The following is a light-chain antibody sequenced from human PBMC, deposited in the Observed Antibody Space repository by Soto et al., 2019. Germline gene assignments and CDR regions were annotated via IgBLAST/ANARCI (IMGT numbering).Light chain of an antibody. CDR2: GAS. J-gene: IGKJ5*01. V-gene: IGKV3-20*01. Sequence: EIVLTQSPGTLSLSPRERATLSCRASQSVSSNFLAWYQQKPGQAPRLLIYGASSRATGIPDRFSGSGSETDFTLTISRLEPEDFALYYCQQYGSSPITFGQGTRLEIK. CDR3: QQYGSSPIT. CDR1: QSVSSNF.